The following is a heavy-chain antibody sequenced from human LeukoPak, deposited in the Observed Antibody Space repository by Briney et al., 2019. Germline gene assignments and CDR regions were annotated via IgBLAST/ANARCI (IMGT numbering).Heavy chain of an antibody. D-gene: IGHD2-15*01. J-gene: IGHJ4*02. Sequence: SETLSLTCTVSGGSISSYYWSWIRQPPGKGLEWLGYIYYSGSTNYNPSLKSRVTISVDTSKNQFSLKLSSVTAADTAVYYCTSSSLLYYFDYWGQGTLVTVSS. CDR1: GGSISSYY. V-gene: IGHV4-59*01. CDR2: IYYSGST. CDR3: TSSSLLYYFDY.